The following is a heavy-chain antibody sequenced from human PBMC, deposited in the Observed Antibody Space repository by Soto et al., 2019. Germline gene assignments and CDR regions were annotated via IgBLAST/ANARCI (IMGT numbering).Heavy chain of an antibody. CDR2: ISAYNGNT. Sequence: QVQLVQSGAEVKKPGASVKVSCKASGYTFTSYGISWVRQAPGQGLEWMGWISAYNGNTNYAQKLQGRVTMTTGTSTSTAYMELRSLRSDDTAVYYCARDGFRYCSGGSCLGVDYWGQGTLVTVSS. CDR1: GYTFTSYG. CDR3: ARDGFRYCSGGSCLGVDY. D-gene: IGHD2-15*01. V-gene: IGHV1-18*01. J-gene: IGHJ4*02.